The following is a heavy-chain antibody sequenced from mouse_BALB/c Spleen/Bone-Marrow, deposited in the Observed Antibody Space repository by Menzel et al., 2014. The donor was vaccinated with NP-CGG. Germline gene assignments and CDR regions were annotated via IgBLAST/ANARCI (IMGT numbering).Heavy chain of an antibody. CDR1: GFTFSNFG. J-gene: IGHJ4*01. CDR2: ISGGSSSI. Sequence: EVKLVESGGGLVQPGGSRKLSCAASGFTFSNFGMHWVRQAPEKGLEWVAYISGGSSSIYYGDTVKGRFTISRDNPKNTLFLQMTSLRSEDTAMYFCSRGEDYDGYAMDYWGQGTSITVPS. V-gene: IGHV5-17*02. CDR3: SRGEDYDGYAMDY. D-gene: IGHD2-4*01.